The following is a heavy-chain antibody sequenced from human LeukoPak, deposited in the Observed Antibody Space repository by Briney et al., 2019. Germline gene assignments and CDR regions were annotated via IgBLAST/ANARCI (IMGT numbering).Heavy chain of an antibody. D-gene: IGHD3-10*01. CDR3: ARDPTITMVRGD. Sequence: ASVKVSCKASGYTFTSYYMHWVRQAPGKGLEWMGIINPSGGSTSYAQKFQGRVTMTRDTSTSTVYMELSSLRSEDTAVYYCARDPTITMVRGDWGQGTLVTVSS. J-gene: IGHJ4*02. CDR1: GYTFTSYY. CDR2: INPSGGST. V-gene: IGHV1-46*01.